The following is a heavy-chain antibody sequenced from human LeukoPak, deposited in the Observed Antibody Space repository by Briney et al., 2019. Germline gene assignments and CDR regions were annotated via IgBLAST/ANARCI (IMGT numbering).Heavy chain of an antibody. D-gene: IGHD2-2*01. CDR3: AKDSVAVIVVVPAASDFDY. J-gene: IGHJ4*02. CDR1: GFTFSSYS. Sequence: GGSLRLSCAASGFTFSSYSMNWVRQAPGKGLEWVSYISSSSSTIYYADSVKGRFTISRDNSKNTLYLQMNSLRAEDTAVYDCAKDSVAVIVVVPAASDFDYWGQGTLVTVSS. CDR2: ISSSSSTI. V-gene: IGHV3-48*01.